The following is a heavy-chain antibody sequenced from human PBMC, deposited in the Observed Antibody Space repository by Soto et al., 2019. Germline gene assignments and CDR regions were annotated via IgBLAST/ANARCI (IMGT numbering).Heavy chain of an antibody. D-gene: IGHD3-10*01. CDR1: GGSISSYY. CDR2: IYYSGST. Sequence: SETLSLTCTVSGGSISSYYWSWIRQPPGKGLEWIGYIYYSGSTNYNPSLKSRVTISVDTSKNQFSLKLSSVTAADTAVYSCACFPPLVRGLINWFDSSGQGTLVIVSS. J-gene: IGHJ5*01. V-gene: IGHV4-59*08. CDR3: ACFPPLVRGLINWFDS.